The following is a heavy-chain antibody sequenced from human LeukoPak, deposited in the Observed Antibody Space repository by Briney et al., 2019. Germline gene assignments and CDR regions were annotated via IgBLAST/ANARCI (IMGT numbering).Heavy chain of an antibody. J-gene: IGHJ2*01. CDR2: IYCSGST. CDR3: ARGKTYFDL. Sequence: SETLSLTCTVSGVSISSYYWSWIRQPPGKGLESIEYIYCSGSTNYNPSLKSRLTISVDTSKNQFSLKLSSVTAADTAVYYCARGKTYFDLWGRGTLVTVSS. CDR1: GVSISSYY. V-gene: IGHV4-59*01.